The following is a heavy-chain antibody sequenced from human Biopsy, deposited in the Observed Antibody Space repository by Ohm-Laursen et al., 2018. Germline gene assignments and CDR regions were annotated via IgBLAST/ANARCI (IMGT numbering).Heavy chain of an antibody. Sequence: SLRLSCSASGFGVDDYAMQWVRQAPGQGLEWVSGISWSSGTIGYADSVKGRFTVSRDNAKNSLFLQMNSLRVEDTALYYCVKSAYSSGFWEASDYWGQGTLVTVSS. D-gene: IGHD6-19*01. CDR1: GFGVDDYA. CDR2: ISWSSGTI. V-gene: IGHV3-9*01. J-gene: IGHJ4*02. CDR3: VKSAYSSGFWEASDY.